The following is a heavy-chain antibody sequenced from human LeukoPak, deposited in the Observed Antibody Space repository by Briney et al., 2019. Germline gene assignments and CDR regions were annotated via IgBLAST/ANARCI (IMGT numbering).Heavy chain of an antibody. CDR3: ASGYYGQNWFDP. CDR2: ISSSSSYI. D-gene: IGHD3-3*01. J-gene: IGHJ5*02. V-gene: IGHV3-21*01. Sequence: GGSLRLPCAASGFTFSSYSMNWVRQAPGKGLEWVSSISSSSSYIYYADSVKGRFTISRDNAKNSLHLQMNSLRAEDTAVYYCASGYYGQNWFDPWGQGTLVTVSS. CDR1: GFTFSSYS.